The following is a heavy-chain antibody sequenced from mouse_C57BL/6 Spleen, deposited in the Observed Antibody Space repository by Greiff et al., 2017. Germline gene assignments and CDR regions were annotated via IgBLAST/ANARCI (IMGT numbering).Heavy chain of an antibody. Sequence: QVQLQQSGPELVKPGASVKISCKASGYAFSSSWMNWVTQRPGKGLEWIGRIYPGDGDTNYNGKFKGKATLTADKSSSTAYMQLSSLTSEDSAVYFCARQITTVVATGYFDVWGTGTTVTVSS. J-gene: IGHJ1*03. D-gene: IGHD1-1*01. CDR1: GYAFSSSW. V-gene: IGHV1-82*01. CDR2: IYPGDGDT. CDR3: ARQITTVVATGYFDV.